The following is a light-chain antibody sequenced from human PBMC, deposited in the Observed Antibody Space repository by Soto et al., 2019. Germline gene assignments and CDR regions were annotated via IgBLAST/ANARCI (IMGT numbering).Light chain of an antibody. CDR3: QQYNSYPRT. V-gene: IGKV1-8*01. J-gene: IGKJ1*01. Sequence: IQMTQSPSSVSASVGDRVTITCRASQGVSSYLAWYQQKPGKAPKLLISAASTLQSGVPSRFSGSGSGTDFTLTISCLQSEDFATYYCQQYNSYPRTFGQGTKVDIK. CDR2: AAS. CDR1: QGVSSY.